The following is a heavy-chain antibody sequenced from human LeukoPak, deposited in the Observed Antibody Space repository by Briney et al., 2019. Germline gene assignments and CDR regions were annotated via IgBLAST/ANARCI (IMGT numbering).Heavy chain of an antibody. J-gene: IGHJ4*02. D-gene: IGHD3-22*01. V-gene: IGHV1-2*02. CDR3: AMYYYDSSGFDY. CDR1: GYTFTGYY. CDR2: INPNSGGT. Sequence: ASVKVSCKASGYTFTGYYMHWVRQAPGQGLEWMGWINPNSGGTNYAQKFQGRVTMTRDTSISTAYMELSRLRSDDTAVYYCAMYYYDSSGFDYWGQGTLVTVSS.